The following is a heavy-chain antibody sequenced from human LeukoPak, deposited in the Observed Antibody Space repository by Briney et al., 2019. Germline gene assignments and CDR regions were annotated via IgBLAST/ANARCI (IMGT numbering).Heavy chain of an antibody. J-gene: IGHJ4*02. CDR2: FDPEDGET. Sequence: ASVKVSCKVSGYTLTELSMHWMRQAPGKGLEWMGGFDPEDGETIYAQKFQGRVTMTEDTSTDTAYMELSSLRSEDTAVYYCATANVLRYFDWLLNGLYYFDYWGQGTLVTVSS. V-gene: IGHV1-24*01. CDR3: ATANVLRYFDWLLNGLYYFDY. D-gene: IGHD3-9*01. CDR1: GYTLTELS.